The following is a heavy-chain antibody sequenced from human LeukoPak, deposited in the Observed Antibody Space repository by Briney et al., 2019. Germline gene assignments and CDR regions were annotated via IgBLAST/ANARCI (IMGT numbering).Heavy chain of an antibody. CDR1: RFDFKSYW. CDR3: TRISVAGAQTFDY. V-gene: IGHV3-74*01. CDR2: INIDGSNR. Sequence: GGSLRLSCAASRFDFKSYWMHWVRQAPGKGLEWVSRINIDGSNRDYAGSVRGRFSISRDNAKDRLYLQMNSLRNEDTAIYYCTRISVAGAQTFDYWGQGILVTVSS. J-gene: IGHJ4*02. D-gene: IGHD1-26*01.